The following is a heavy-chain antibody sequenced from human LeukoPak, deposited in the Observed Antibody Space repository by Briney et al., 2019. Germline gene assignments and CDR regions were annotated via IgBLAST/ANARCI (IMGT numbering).Heavy chain of an antibody. D-gene: IGHD3-22*01. CDR3: ARADYYNSRVDY. CDR2: IYYSGST. J-gene: IGHJ4*02. Sequence: TLSLTCTVSGGSISSGGYYWSWIRQHPGKGLEWIGYIYYSGSTYYNPSLKSRVTISVDTSKNQFSLKLSSVTAADTAVYYCARADYYNSRVDYWGQGTLVTVSS. CDR1: GGSISSGGYY. V-gene: IGHV4-31*03.